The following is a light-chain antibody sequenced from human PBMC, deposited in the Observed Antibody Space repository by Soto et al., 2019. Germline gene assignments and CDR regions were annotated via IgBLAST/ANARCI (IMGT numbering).Light chain of an antibody. J-gene: IGLJ3*02. CDR1: SSNIGINH. Sequence: QSVLTQPPSVSAAPGQTLTISCSGTSSNIGINHVSWYQKFPGTAPKLLIYDNNKRPSGIPDRFSGSRSGTSATLGISGLQTGDEADYYCGTCNGSLTVVVFGGGTKLTVL. V-gene: IGLV1-51*01. CDR2: DNN. CDR3: GTCNGSLTVVV.